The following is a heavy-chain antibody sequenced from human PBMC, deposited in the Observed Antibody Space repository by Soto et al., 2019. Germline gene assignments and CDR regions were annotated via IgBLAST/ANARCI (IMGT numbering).Heavy chain of an antibody. Sequence: QVQLVQSGPEVKKPGASVKVSCKASGYTFTNYGFNWVRQAPGQGLEWMGWISAYNGHTKYSQIFQARVMTTDTSTSTAYMELRSLTSDDTAVYYCAREGAGTNPLGYWGQGTLVTVSS. J-gene: IGHJ4*02. V-gene: IGHV1-18*01. CDR1: GYTFTNYG. CDR3: AREGAGTNPLGY. D-gene: IGHD2-8*01. CDR2: ISAYNGHT.